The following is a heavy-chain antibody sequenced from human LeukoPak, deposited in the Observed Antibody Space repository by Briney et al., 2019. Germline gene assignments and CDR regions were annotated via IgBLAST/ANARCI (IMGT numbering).Heavy chain of an antibody. V-gene: IGHV4-34*01. D-gene: IGHD3-16*01. CDR2: INHSGST. Sequence: SETLSLTCAVYGGSFSGYYWSWIRQPPGKGLEWIGEINHSGSTNYNPSLKSRVTISVDTSKNQFSLKLSSVTAADAAVYYCARVLGWFDPWGQGTLVTVSS. J-gene: IGHJ5*02. CDR3: ARVLGWFDP. CDR1: GGSFSGYY.